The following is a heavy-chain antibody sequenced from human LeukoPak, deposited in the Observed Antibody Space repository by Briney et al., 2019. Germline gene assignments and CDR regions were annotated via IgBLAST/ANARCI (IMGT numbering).Heavy chain of an antibody. V-gene: IGHV4-4*02. CDR3: ARTGYRSSTSCYLLDY. D-gene: IGHD2-2*01. CDR1: GGSISSSNW. CDR2: IYHNGST. Sequence: SGTLSLTCAVSGGSISSSNWRSWVRQPPGKGLEWIGEIYHNGSTNYNPSLKSRVTISVDKSKNQFSLKLSSVTAADTAVYYCARTGYRSSTSCYLLDYWGQGTLVTVSS. J-gene: IGHJ4*02.